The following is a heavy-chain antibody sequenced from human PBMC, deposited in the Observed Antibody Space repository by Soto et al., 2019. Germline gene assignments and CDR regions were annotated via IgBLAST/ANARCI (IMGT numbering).Heavy chain of an antibody. D-gene: IGHD4-17*01. J-gene: IGHJ4*02. CDR1: GYSFTTYW. Sequence: PGESLKISCKGSGYSFTTYWIAWVRQMPGKGLEWMGVIYPGDSDTRYSPSFQGQVTISADKSISTAYLQWSSLKASDTAMYYCARSYYGDYKHYFDYWGQGTLVTVSS. V-gene: IGHV5-51*01. CDR3: ARSYYGDYKHYFDY. CDR2: IYPGDSDT.